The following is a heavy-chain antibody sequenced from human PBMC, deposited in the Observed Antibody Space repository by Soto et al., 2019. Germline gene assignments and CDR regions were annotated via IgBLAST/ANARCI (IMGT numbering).Heavy chain of an antibody. CDR3: AKARASDCYYYYGMDF. Sequence: EVQLLESGGGLVQPGGSLRLSCAASGFTFSSYAMSWVRQAPGKGLEWVSAISGCGGSTYYADSVKGRYTIARDNSTNTLYRQMNSQRAEDTSVYYCAKARASDCYYYYGMDFWGQGTTVTVSS. J-gene: IGHJ6*02. CDR1: GFTFSSYA. CDR2: ISGCGGST. V-gene: IGHV3-23*01. D-gene: IGHD5-12*01.